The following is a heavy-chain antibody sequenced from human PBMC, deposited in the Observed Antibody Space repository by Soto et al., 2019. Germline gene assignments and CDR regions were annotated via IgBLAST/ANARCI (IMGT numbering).Heavy chain of an antibody. CDR3: ARYYDSSGYYSFDY. J-gene: IGHJ4*02. CDR2: IYYSGST. V-gene: IGHV4-31*03. Sequence: SETLSLTCTVSGGSISSGGYYWSWIRQHPGKGLEWIGYIYYSGSTYYNPSLKSRVTISVGTSKNQFSLKLSSVTAADTAVYYCARYYDSSGYYSFDYWGQGTLVTVSS. CDR1: GGSISSGGYY. D-gene: IGHD3-22*01.